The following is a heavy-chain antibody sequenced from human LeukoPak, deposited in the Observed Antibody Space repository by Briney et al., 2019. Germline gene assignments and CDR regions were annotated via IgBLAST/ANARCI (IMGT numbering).Heavy chain of an antibody. CDR2: IHYSGST. CDR1: GGSFSGYY. CDR3: ARGAQARIAAAGTSWYFDL. V-gene: IGHV4-34*01. Sequence: SSETLSLTCAVYGGSFSGYYWSWIRQPPGKGLEWIGGIHYSGSTYYNPSLKSRVTISVDTSKSQFSLRLSSVTAADTAVYYCARGAQARIAAAGTSWYFDLWGRGTLVTVSS. D-gene: IGHD6-13*01. J-gene: IGHJ2*01.